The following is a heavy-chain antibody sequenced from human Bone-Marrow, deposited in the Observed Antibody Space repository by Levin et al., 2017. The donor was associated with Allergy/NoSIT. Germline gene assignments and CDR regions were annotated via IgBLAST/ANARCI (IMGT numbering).Heavy chain of an antibody. CDR3: ARHGLIAAAGTDSSGWYGFGY. CDR2: ISAYNGNT. CDR1: GYTFTSYG. V-gene: IGHV1-18*01. J-gene: IGHJ4*02. Sequence: ASVKVSCKASGYTFTSYGISWVRQAPGQGLEWMGWISAYNGNTNYAQKLQGRVTMTTDTSTSTAYMELRSLRSDDTAVYYCARHGLIAAAGTDSSGWYGFGYWGQGTLVTVSS. D-gene: IGHD6-13*01.